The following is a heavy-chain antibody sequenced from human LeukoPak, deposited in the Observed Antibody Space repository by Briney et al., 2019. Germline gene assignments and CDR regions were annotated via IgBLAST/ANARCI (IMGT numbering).Heavy chain of an antibody. D-gene: IGHD3-10*01. J-gene: IGHJ4*02. CDR1: GFTFSSYG. V-gene: IGHV3-33*01. CDR3: ARDYYGSGSWDY. Sequence: GGSLRLSCAASGFTFSSYGMHWVRQAPGKGLVWVAVIWYDGSNKYYADSVKGRFTISRDNSKNTLYLQMNSLRAEDTAVYYCARDYYGSGSWDYWGQGTLVTVSS. CDR2: IWYDGSNK.